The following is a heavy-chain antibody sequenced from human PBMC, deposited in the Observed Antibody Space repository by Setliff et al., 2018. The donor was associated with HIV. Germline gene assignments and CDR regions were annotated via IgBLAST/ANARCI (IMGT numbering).Heavy chain of an antibody. CDR3: ATDCAVVGGTGSLDS. D-gene: IGHD1-26*01. V-gene: IGHV3-49*04. CDR1: GFTFSDYY. CDR2: IRSEAYGGTT. J-gene: IGHJ4*02. Sequence: GGSLRLSCAASGFTFSDYYMTWVRQAPGKGLEWVGLIRSEAYGGTTEYAASVKGRFTISRDDSKSIAYLQMNSLRVEDTAVYYCATDCAVVGGTGSLDSWGQGTLVTVSS.